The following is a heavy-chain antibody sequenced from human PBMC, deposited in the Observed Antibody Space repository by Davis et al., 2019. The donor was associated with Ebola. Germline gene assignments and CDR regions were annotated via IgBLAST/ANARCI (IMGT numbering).Heavy chain of an antibody. V-gene: IGHV3-30*18. Sequence: PGGSLRLSCAASGFTFSSFGMHWVRQAPGKGLEWVAIISNDGSNEFYADSVKGRFTISRDNSKNTLYLQMNSLRAEDTAVYYCAKDSPFDFWGQGTMVIVSS. J-gene: IGHJ3*01. CDR3: AKDSPFDF. CDR1: GFTFSSFG. CDR2: ISNDGSNE.